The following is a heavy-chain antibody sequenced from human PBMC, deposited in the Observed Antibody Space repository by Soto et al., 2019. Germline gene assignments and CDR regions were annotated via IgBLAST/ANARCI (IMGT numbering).Heavy chain of an antibody. CDR2: ISGSSGNA. V-gene: IGHV1-18*01. J-gene: IGHJ4*02. Sequence: QVQLVQSGAEVKNPGASVKVSCKTSGYTFTKYGVGWVRQAPGRGLEWMGWISGSSGNANYAEKVQGRITLTTDTATSPAYIEPRSLRSADTAVYYCAREMAGLGGEYDYWGQGTLVTVSS. CDR1: GYTFTKYG. CDR3: AREMAGLGGEYDY. D-gene: IGHD3-16*01.